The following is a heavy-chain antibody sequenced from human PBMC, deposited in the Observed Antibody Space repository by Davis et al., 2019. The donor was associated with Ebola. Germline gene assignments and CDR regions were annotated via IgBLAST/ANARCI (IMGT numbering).Heavy chain of an antibody. CDR2: IKQDGSEK. J-gene: IGHJ6*03. Sequence: GESLKISCAASGFTFSSYWMSWVRQAPGKGLEWVTNIKQDGSEKYYVDSVKGRFTISRDNAKNSLYLQMNSLRAEDTAVYYCARASDYGGNSGRFYYYYYMDVWGKGTTVTVSS. V-gene: IGHV3-7*01. D-gene: IGHD4-23*01. CDR3: ARASDYGGNSGRFYYYYYMDV. CDR1: GFTFSSYW.